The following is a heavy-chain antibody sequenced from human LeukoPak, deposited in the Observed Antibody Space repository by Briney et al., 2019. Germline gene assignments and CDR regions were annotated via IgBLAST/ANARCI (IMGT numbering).Heavy chain of an antibody. CDR2: INHSGST. J-gene: IGHJ6*03. Sequence: SETLSLTCAVYGGSFSGYYWSWIRQPPGKGLEWIGEINHSGSTNYNPSLKSRVTISVDTSKNQFSLKLSSVTAADTAVYYCARDRDEYYYGSGYYYYMDVWGKGTTVTASS. CDR1: GGSFSGYY. D-gene: IGHD3-10*01. CDR3: ARDRDEYYYGSGYYYYMDV. V-gene: IGHV4-34*01.